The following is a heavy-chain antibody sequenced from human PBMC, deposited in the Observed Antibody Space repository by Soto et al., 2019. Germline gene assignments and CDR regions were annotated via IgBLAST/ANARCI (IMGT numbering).Heavy chain of an antibody. CDR2: VSYGRNP. V-gene: IGHV4-59*11. CDR3: ARRDWNDAFDI. J-gene: IGHJ3*02. Sequence: SETLSLTCTVSGGSIASHYWSWIRQPPGKGLEFIGYVSYGRNPNYNPSLKSRVSISLATSKNQFSLKLRSVTAADTAVFYCARRDWNDAFDIWGQGTMVTVSS. D-gene: IGHD1-1*01. CDR1: GGSIASHY.